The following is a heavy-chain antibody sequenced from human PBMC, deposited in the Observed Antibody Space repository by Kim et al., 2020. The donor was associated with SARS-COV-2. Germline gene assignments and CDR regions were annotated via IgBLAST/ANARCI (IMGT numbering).Heavy chain of an antibody. CDR3: SRDSSGYYYGWFDS. CDR2: IISVTSYT. Sequence: GGSLRLSCVASGFTFSCSSMHWFRQAPGKGLEWVSSIISVTSYTSYAESVKGRFTISRDNAKNSLYLQMNSLRAEDTAVYYCSRDSSGYYYGWFDSWGQGTLVTVSS. CDR1: GFTFSCSS. D-gene: IGHD3-22*01. J-gene: IGHJ5*01. V-gene: IGHV3-21*01.